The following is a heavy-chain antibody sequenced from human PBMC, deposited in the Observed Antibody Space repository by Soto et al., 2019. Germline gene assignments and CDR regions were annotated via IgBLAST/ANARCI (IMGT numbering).Heavy chain of an antibody. CDR3: ARGRYGMDV. V-gene: IGHV3-33*01. CDR2: IWSDGSNK. Sequence: QVQLVESGGGVVQPGRSLRLSCAASGFTFSSYGMRWVRQAPGKGLEWVAVIWSDGSNKYYADSVKGRFTISRDNSKNRLYLQMNSLRIEDTAVYNCARGRYGMDVWGRGTTVTVSS. J-gene: IGHJ6*02. CDR1: GFTFSSYG.